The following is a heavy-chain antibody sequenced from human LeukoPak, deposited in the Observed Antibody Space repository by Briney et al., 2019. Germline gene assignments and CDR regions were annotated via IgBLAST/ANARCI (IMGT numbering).Heavy chain of an antibody. J-gene: IGHJ5*02. D-gene: IGHD2-2*03. CDR1: GFTFSSYA. CDR2: ISGSGGST. CDR3: AKGGYCSSTSCLGSDGWFDP. Sequence: GGSLTLSCAASGFTFSSYAMRWVRQAPGKGLQWVSTISGSGGSTYYADSVKGRFTISRDNSKNTLYLQRKSLRAEDTAVYYCAKGGYCSSTSCLGSDGWFDPWGQGTLVTVSS. V-gene: IGHV3-23*01.